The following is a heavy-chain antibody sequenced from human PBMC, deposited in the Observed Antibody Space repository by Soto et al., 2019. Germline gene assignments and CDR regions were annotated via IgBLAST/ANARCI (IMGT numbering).Heavy chain of an antibody. CDR3: ARGALGLQWLPYYLDY. J-gene: IGHJ4*02. CDR2: FIPYNGST. CDR1: GYTFPSYG. Sequence: QVQLVQSGTAVKNPGASVKVSCKASGYTFPSYGITWVREAPGQGLEWMGWFIPYNGSTNYAQKLQGRVTMTTDTATNKAYMELGSLRSDDTAVYYGARGALGLQWLPYYLDYWGQGTLVTVSS. V-gene: IGHV1-18*01. D-gene: IGHD6-19*01.